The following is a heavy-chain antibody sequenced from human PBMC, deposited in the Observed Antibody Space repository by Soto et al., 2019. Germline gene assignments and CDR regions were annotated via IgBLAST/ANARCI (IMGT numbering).Heavy chain of an antibody. Sequence: PSETLSLTCTVSGGSISSYYWSWIRQPPGKGLEWNGYIYYSGSTNYNPSLKSRVTISVDTSKNQFSLKLNSVTAEDTAVYYCAKVSGWLQLQRTGELDYWGQGTLVTVSS. V-gene: IGHV4-59*12. D-gene: IGHD5-12*01. CDR1: GGSISSYY. CDR2: IYYSGST. CDR3: AKVSGWLQLQRTGELDY. J-gene: IGHJ4*02.